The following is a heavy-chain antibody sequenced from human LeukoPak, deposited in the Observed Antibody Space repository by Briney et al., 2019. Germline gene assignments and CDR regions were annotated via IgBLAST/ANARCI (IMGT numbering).Heavy chain of an antibody. CDR2: IYYSGST. V-gene: IGHV4-30-4*01. J-gene: IGHJ4*02. D-gene: IGHD3-10*01. Sequence: PSETLSLTCTVSGGSISSGDYYWSWLRQPPGKGLECIGYIYYSGSTYYNPSLKSRVTISVDTSKNQFSLKLSSVTAADTAVYYCARATNQFEITMVRAEEDPTYFDYWGQGTLVTVSS. CDR1: GGSISSGDYY. CDR3: ARATNQFEITMVRAEEDPTYFDY.